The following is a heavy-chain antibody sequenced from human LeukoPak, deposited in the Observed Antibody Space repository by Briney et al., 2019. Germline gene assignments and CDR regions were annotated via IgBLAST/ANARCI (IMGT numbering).Heavy chain of an antibody. CDR1: GFTFSDYI. V-gene: IGHV3-72*01. D-gene: IGHD3-16*01. CDR3: TIDGGDSLYTAFDI. CDR2: IRRGSNGYTT. Sequence: GGSLRLSCSASGFTFSDYILDWVRQAPGKGLEWVGRIRRGSNGYTTEYAASVEGRFIISRDDSKNSLYLHMNSLKTEDTAVYHCTIDGGDSLYTAFDIWGQGTMVAVSS. J-gene: IGHJ3*02.